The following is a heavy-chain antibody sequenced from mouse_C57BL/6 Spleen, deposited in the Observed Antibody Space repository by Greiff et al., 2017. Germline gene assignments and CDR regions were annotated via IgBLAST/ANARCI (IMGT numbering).Heavy chain of an antibody. V-gene: IGHV1-82*01. CDR2: IYPGDGDT. D-gene: IGHD1-1*01. Sequence: VQLQQSGPELVKPGASVKISCKASGYAFSSSWMNWVKQRPGKGLEWIGRIYPGDGDTNYNGKFKGKATLTADKSSSTAYMQLVSLTSEDSAVYFCAGGLIGSGYFDVWGTGTTVTVSS. CDR3: AGGLIGSGYFDV. CDR1: GYAFSSSW. J-gene: IGHJ1*03.